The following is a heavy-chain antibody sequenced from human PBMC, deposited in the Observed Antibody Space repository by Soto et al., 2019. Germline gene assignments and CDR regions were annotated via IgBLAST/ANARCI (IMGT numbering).Heavy chain of an antibody. D-gene: IGHD6-13*01. CDR3: TLRQDTSRGPIY. CDR2: ST. Sequence: SGPTLVNPTQTLTLTCTVSGFSLTTRGMTLGWIRQPPGRAPEWLALSTQYSPSLQSRLTFTKDTSKNQVVLTMTNMDPVDTATYYCTLRQDTSRGPIYWGQGIMVTSPQ. J-gene: IGHJ4*02. CDR1: GFSLTTRGMT. V-gene: IGHV2-5*01.